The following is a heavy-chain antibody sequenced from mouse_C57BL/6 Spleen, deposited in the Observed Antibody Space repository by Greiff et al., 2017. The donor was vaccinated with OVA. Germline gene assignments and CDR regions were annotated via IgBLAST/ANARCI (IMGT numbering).Heavy chain of an antibody. Sequence: EVQGVESGGGLVQPGGSLSLSCAASGFTFTDYYMSWVRQPPGKALEWLGFIRNKANGYTTEYSASVKGRFTISRDNSQSIRYLQMNALGAEDSATYYCARAPNWYFDYWGQGTTLTVSS. D-gene: IGHD4-1*01. CDR3: ARAPNWYFDY. CDR2: IRNKANGYTT. V-gene: IGHV7-3*01. CDR1: GFTFTDYY. J-gene: IGHJ2*01.